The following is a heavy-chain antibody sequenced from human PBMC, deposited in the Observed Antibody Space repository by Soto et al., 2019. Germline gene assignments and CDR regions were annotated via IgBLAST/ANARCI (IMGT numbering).Heavy chain of an antibody. CDR1: GGSISSGGYY. Sequence: QVQLQESGPGLVQPSQNLSLTCTVSGGSISSGGYYWSWLRQHPGTGLEWIGHISYSGSTYYNTSLKSRVNISIEPYRNQFSLIVNSETAADTAVYYCARGVLHWGQGTLVTVSS. V-gene: IGHV4-31*03. CDR3: ARGVLH. J-gene: IGHJ4*01. CDR2: ISYSGST.